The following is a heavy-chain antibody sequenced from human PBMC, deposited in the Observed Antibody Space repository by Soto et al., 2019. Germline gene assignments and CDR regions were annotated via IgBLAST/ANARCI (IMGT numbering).Heavy chain of an antibody. CDR1: GGPLSDYY. D-gene: IGHD4-17*01. CDR2: VNHSGST. J-gene: IGHJ6*02. CDR3: ARARGTTVTPSALLRRRGGYQYDGLDV. Sequence: QVQLQQWGAGLLKPSETLSLTCAVSGGPLSDYYWSWIRQPPGKGLEWIGEVNHSGSTNYNPSLNSRATMSAETSMNQFSLILSSLAAADTAVYYCARARGTTVTPSALLRRRGGYQYDGLDVWGLGTTVTVSS. V-gene: IGHV4-34*01.